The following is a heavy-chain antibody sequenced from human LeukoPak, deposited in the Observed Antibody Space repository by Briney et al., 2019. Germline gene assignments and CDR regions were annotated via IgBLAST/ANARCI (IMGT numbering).Heavy chain of an antibody. CDR3: ARSITMVRGVFDY. CDR1: GYSFSNYW. Sequence: KHGESLKISCKASGYSFSNYWIAWVRQMPGKGQEWMGIIYPGDSDTRYSPSFQGQVTISADKSISTAYLQWSSLKASDTAMYYCARSITMVRGVFDYWGQGTLVTVSS. D-gene: IGHD3-10*01. V-gene: IGHV5-51*01. J-gene: IGHJ4*02. CDR2: IYPGDSDT.